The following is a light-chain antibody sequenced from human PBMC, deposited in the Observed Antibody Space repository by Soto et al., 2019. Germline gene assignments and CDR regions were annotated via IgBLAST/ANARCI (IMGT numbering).Light chain of an antibody. Sequence: DIQMTQSPSSLSASVVDIVTITFHSSQDISNYLNWYQQKPGKAPKLLIYDASNLETGVPSRFSGSGSGTDFALTISSLQPDDFATYYCQQYNGYRWTFGQGTKVDIK. V-gene: IGKV1-33*01. CDR1: QDISNY. CDR3: QQYNGYRWT. J-gene: IGKJ1*01. CDR2: DAS.